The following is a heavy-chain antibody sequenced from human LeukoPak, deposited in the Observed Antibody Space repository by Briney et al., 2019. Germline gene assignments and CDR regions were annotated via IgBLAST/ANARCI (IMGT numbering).Heavy chain of an antibody. CDR2: IYYSGST. Sequence: SETLSLTCTVSGGSISSYYWSWIRQPPGKGLEWIGYIYYSGSTNYNPSLKSRVTISVDTSTNQFSLKLSSVNAADTAVYYCARGELELRYFDWLYGDAFDIWGQGTMVTVSS. D-gene: IGHD3-9*01. CDR1: GGSISSYY. J-gene: IGHJ3*02. CDR3: ARGELELRYFDWLYGDAFDI. V-gene: IGHV4-59*01.